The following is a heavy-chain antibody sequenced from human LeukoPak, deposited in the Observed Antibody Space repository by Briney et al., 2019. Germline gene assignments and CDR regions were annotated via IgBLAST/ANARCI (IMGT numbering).Heavy chain of an antibody. CDR1: GFTFSNYA. CDR3: AKPVNKLNLDAFDI. J-gene: IGHJ3*02. CDR2: ISGGGGPT. D-gene: IGHD1/OR15-1a*01. V-gene: IGHV3-23*01. Sequence: GGSLRLSCAASGFTFSNYAMSWVRQAPGKGLEWVSAISGGGGPTYYADSVKGRFTISRDNSKNTLYLQMNSLRAEDTAVYYCAKPVNKLNLDAFDIWGQGTMVTVSS.